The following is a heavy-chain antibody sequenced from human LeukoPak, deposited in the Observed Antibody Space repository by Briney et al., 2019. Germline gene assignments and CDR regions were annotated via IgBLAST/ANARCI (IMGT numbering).Heavy chain of an antibody. CDR1: GFTFSSYA. J-gene: IGHJ6*03. CDR3: TRDIPEDPDIDPLNYFMDA. V-gene: IGHV3-33*08. Sequence: PGGSLRLSCAASGFTFSSYAMHWVRQAPGKGLQWVAVIWYDGINKFYADSVRGRFTISRDTSKNTLYLQMNSLGAEDTAIYYCTRDIPEDPDIDPLNYFMDAWGKGTTVTVSS. D-gene: IGHD1-14*01. CDR2: IWYDGINK.